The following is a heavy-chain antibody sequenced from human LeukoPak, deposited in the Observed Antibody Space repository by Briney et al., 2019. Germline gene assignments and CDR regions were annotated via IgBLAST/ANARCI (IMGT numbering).Heavy chain of an antibody. CDR3: AREPRDYYDSSGYYLGAFDI. J-gene: IGHJ3*02. CDR2: IYYSGST. V-gene: IGHV4-59*12. CDR1: GGSISSYY. Sequence: SETLSLTCTVSGGSISSYYWSWIRQPPGKGLEWIGYIYYSGSTYYNPSLKSRVTISVDTSKNQFSLKLSSVTAADTDVYYCAREPRDYYDSSGYYLGAFDIWGQGTMVTVSS. D-gene: IGHD3-22*01.